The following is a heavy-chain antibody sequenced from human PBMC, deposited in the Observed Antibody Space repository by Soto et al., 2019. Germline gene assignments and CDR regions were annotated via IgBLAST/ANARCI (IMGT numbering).Heavy chain of an antibody. D-gene: IGHD1-7*01. Sequence: EVHLVESGGGLVQPGGSLRLSCAASGFTFNLYWMHWVRQAPGKGLVWVSRINPDGSSTTYADSVKGRFTISRDNSKNTVYLQMNGLGAEDTAIYYCARDNWNSYWGQGAQVTVSS. CDR3: ARDNWNSY. V-gene: IGHV3-74*01. J-gene: IGHJ4*02. CDR2: INPDGSST. CDR1: GFTFNLYW.